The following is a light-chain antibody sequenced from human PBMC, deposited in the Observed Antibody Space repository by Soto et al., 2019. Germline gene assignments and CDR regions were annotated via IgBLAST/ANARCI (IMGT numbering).Light chain of an antibody. J-gene: IGKJ3*01. CDR1: QSVSTN. Sequence: EIVMTQSPATLSVSPGERATLSCRASQSVSTNLAWYQQKPGQAPRLLIYSTFTRDTGVPARFSGSGSGTDFSLTISSLQYDDFAVYYSQEYSNWSGGTFGPGTKVDSK. CDR2: STF. V-gene: IGKV3-15*01. CDR3: QEYSNWSGGT.